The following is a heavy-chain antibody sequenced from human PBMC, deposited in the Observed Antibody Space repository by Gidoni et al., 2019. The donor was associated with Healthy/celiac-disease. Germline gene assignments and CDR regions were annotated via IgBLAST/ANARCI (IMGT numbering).Heavy chain of an antibody. CDR2: IWYDGSNK. V-gene: IGHV3-33*01. CDR1: GFTFSSYG. Sequence: QVQLVESGGGVVQPGRSLRLSCAASGFTFSSYGMDWVRQAPGKGVEWVAVIWYDGSNKYYADSVKGRFTISRDNSKNTLYLQMNSLRAEDTAVYYCARDQWYYYDSSGHPGYWGQGTLVTVSS. J-gene: IGHJ4*02. CDR3: ARDQWYYYDSSGHPGY. D-gene: IGHD3-22*01.